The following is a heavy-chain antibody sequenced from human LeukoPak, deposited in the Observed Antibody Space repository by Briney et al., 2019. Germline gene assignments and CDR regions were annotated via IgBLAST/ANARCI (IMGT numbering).Heavy chain of an antibody. J-gene: IGHJ4*02. D-gene: IGHD5-18*01. Sequence: GGSLRLSCAASGFTVSSNYMSWVRQAPGTGLEWVSVIYSGSSTYYADSVKGRFTISRDNSKNTLYLQMNSLRAEDTAVYYCASTYSYGFVDYWGQGTLVTVSS. CDR1: GFTVSSNY. CDR2: IYSGSST. CDR3: ASTYSYGFVDY. V-gene: IGHV3-66*01.